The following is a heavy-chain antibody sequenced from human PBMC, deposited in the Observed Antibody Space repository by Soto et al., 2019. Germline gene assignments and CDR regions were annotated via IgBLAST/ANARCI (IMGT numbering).Heavy chain of an antibody. CDR1: GGSISSTSYY. Sequence: QLQLQESGPGLVKPSETLSLTCTVSGGSISSTSYYWGWIRQPPGKGLEWIGSIYYSGSTYHNPSLKSRVTMSVDTPKNQFSLKLISVPAADMAVYYWARRGYGDLPEWLDPWGQGTLVTVSA. CDR3: ARRGYGDLPEWLDP. D-gene: IGHD4-17*01. J-gene: IGHJ5*02. CDR2: IYYSGST. V-gene: IGHV4-39*01.